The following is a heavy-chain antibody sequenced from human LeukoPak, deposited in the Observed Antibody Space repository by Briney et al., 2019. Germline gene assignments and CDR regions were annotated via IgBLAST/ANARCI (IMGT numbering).Heavy chain of an antibody. Sequence: QPGGSLRLSCSASGFTFSSYGMHWVRQAPGKGLEWVAVISYDGSNKYYADSVKGRFTISRDNSKNTLYLQMNSLRAEDTAVYYCAKELIQDYYDSSGYIDYWGQGTLVTVSS. J-gene: IGHJ4*02. V-gene: IGHV3-30*18. CDR3: AKELIQDYYDSSGYIDY. D-gene: IGHD3-22*01. CDR1: GFTFSSYG. CDR2: ISYDGSNK.